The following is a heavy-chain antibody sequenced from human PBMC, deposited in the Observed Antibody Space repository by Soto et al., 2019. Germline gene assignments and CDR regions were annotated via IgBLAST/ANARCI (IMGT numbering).Heavy chain of an antibody. CDR3: ARDRGIAARRSYAFDI. D-gene: IGHD6-6*01. J-gene: IGHJ3*02. Sequence: ASVKVSCKASGGTFSSCAISWVRQAPGQGLEWMGGIIPIFGTANYAQKFQGRVTITADESTSTAYMELSSLRSEDTAVYYCARDRGIAARRSYAFDIWGQGTMVTVSS. V-gene: IGHV1-69*13. CDR2: IIPIFGTA. CDR1: GGTFSSCA.